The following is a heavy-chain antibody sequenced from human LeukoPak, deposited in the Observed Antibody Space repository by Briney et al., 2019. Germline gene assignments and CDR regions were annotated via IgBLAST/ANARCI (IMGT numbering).Heavy chain of an antibody. CDR3: VRDWGYDSSGYWQKYFDT. CDR2: INHDGSST. J-gene: IGHJ4*02. D-gene: IGHD3-22*01. CDR1: GFTFSTFW. V-gene: IGHV3-74*01. Sequence: GGSLRLSCATSGFTFSTFWMHWVRQAPGKGLVWVSRINHDGSSTNYADSVKGRYTISRDNAKNTLYLQMNSLRAEDTAVYYCVRDWGYDSSGYWQKYFDTWGQGTLVTVSS.